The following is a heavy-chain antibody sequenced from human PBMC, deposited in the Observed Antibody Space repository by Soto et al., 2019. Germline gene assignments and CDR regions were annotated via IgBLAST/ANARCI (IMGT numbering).Heavy chain of an antibody. CDR3: AIGTLYHILTGSLDY. CDR2: ISSSSSYI. Sequence: PGGSLRLSCAASGFTFSSYSMNWVRQAPGKGLEWVASISSSSSYIYYADSVKGRFTISRDNAKNSLYLQMNSLRAEDTAVYYCAIGTLYHILTGSLDYWGQGDLVTVSS. D-gene: IGHD3-9*01. J-gene: IGHJ4*02. V-gene: IGHV3-21*01. CDR1: GFTFSSYS.